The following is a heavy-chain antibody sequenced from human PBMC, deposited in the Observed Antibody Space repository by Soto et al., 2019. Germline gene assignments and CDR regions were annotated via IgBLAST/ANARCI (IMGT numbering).Heavy chain of an antibody. Sequence: QVQLVESGGGLVKPGGSLRLSCAASGVSISDYYMSWIRQAPGKGLEWVSYISSSRSTIYYADSVKGRFTISRDNAKNSLYLQMNSLRAEDTAVYYCAREGGGHAYYYYGMDVWGQGTTVTVSS. V-gene: IGHV3-11*01. D-gene: IGHD3-16*01. J-gene: IGHJ6*02. CDR2: ISSSRSTI. CDR1: GVSISDYY. CDR3: AREGGGHAYYYYGMDV.